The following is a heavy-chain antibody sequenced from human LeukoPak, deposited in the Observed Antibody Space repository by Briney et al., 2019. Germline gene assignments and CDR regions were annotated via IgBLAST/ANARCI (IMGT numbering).Heavy chain of an antibody. Sequence: GSLRLSCAASGFTFSSYGMHWVRQAPGKGLEWVAVISYDGSNKYYADSVKGRFTISRDNSKNTLYLQMNSLRAEDTAVYYCAKERYFLSYYFDYWGQGTLVTVSS. CDR1: GFTFSSYG. J-gene: IGHJ4*02. V-gene: IGHV3-30*18. CDR2: ISYDGSNK. D-gene: IGHD3-9*01. CDR3: AKERYFLSYYFDY.